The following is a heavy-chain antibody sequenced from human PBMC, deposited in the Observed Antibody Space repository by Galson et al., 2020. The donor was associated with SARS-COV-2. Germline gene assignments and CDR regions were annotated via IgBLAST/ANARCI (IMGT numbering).Heavy chain of an antibody. J-gene: IGHJ6*02. Sequence: GGSLRLSCAASGFTFSSYAMSWVRQAPGKGLEWVSGISGSGGRTYYADSVKGRFTISRDNSKNTLYLQMNSLRAEDTAVYYCAKVKDRGFGELYYQYGMDVWGQGTTVTVFS. CDR3: AKVKDRGFGELYYQYGMDV. D-gene: IGHD3-10*01. V-gene: IGHV3-23*01. CDR2: ISGSGGRT. CDR1: GFTFSSYA.